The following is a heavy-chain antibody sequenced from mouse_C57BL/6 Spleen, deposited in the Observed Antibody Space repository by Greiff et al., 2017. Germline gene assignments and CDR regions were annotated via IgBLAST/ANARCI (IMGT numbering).Heavy chain of an antibody. Sequence: VQLQQSGPELVKPGASVKISCKASGYSFTGYYMNWVKQSPEKSLEWIGEINPSTGGTTYNQKFKAKATLTVDKSSSTAYMQLKSLTSEDSAVYYCARNYDGNYPWFAYWGQGTLVTVSA. CDR2: INPSTGGT. D-gene: IGHD2-3*01. J-gene: IGHJ3*01. CDR3: ARNYDGNYPWFAY. CDR1: GYSFTGYY. V-gene: IGHV1-42*01.